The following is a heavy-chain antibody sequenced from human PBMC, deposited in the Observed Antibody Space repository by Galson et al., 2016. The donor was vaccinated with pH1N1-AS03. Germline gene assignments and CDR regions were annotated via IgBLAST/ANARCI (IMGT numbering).Heavy chain of an antibody. CDR2: ISHSGNT. J-gene: IGHJ4*02. D-gene: IGHD1-26*01. CDR1: GYSISSGFH. CDR3: ARFSGSYQFDY. Sequence: LSLTCAVSGYSISSGFHWAWVRQPPSKGLEWIGTISHSGNTYYNPSLKSRVTMSVDTSKNQFSLKLSSVTAADAAVYYCARFSGSYQFDYWGQGTLVAVSS. V-gene: IGHV4-38-2*01.